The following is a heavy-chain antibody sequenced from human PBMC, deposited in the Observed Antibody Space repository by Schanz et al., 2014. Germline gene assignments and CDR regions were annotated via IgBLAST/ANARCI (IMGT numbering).Heavy chain of an antibody. CDR2: VSASGGGP. V-gene: IGHV3-23*01. J-gene: IGHJ4*02. D-gene: IGHD2-15*01. CDR1: GFTFSSYA. Sequence: EVQLLESGGGLVQPGGSLRLSCAGSGFTFSSYALGWVRQAPGKGLEWVSLVSASGGGPFYADSVKGRFTISRDNSRNTVYLQMSSLRAEDTAVYYCVKDDRGDVVVVAANYWGQGAQVIVSS. CDR3: VKDDRGDVVVVAANY.